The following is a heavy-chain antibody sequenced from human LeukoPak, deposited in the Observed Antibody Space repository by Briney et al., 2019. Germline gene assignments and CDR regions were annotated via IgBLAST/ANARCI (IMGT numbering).Heavy chain of an antibody. V-gene: IGHV4-59*01. CDR2: IYYSGST. J-gene: IGHJ4*02. CDR3: ARDGGSSGWYYFDY. CDR1: GGSISSYY. Sequence: PSETLSLTCTVSGGSISSYYWSWIRQPPGKGLEWIGYIYYSGSTNYNPSLKSRVTISVDTSKNQFSPKLSSVTAADTAVYYCARDGGSSGWYYFDYWGQGTLVTVSS. D-gene: IGHD6-19*01.